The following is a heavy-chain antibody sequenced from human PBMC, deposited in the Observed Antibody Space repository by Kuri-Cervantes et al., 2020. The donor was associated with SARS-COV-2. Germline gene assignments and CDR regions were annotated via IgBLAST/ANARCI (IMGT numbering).Heavy chain of an antibody. D-gene: IGHD3-22*01. Sequence: SVKVSCKASGGTFSSYAISWVRQAPGQGLEWMGGIIPILGIANYAQKFQGRVTITADKSTSTAYMELSSLRSEDTAVYYCASFTYYYDSSGSPGYGYWGQGTLVTVSS. V-gene: IGHV1-69*10. J-gene: IGHJ4*02. CDR2: IIPILGIA. CDR1: GGTFSSYA. CDR3: ASFTYYYDSSGSPGYGY.